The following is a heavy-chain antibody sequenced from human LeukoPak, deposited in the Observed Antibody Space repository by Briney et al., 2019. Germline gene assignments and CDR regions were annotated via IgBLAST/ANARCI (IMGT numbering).Heavy chain of an antibody. CDR2: IYSGGST. J-gene: IGHJ4*02. D-gene: IGHD6-13*01. Sequence: GGSLRLSCAASGFTVSSNYMSWVRQAPGKGLEWVSVIYSGGSTYYADSVKGRFTISRDNSKNTLSLQMSSLRAEDTAVYYCVKGHSSSWYSALDYWGQGTLVTVSS. V-gene: IGHV3-53*05. CDR3: VKGHSSSWYSALDY. CDR1: GFTVSSNY.